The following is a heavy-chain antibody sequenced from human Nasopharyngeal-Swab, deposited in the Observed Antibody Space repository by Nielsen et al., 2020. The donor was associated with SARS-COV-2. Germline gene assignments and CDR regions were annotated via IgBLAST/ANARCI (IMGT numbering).Heavy chain of an antibody. CDR3: ARGIGGAT. Sequence: GESLKISCAASGFTVSSNYMSWVRQAPGKGLEWVSVIYSGGSTYSADSVKGRFTISRDNSKNTLYLQMNSLRAEDTAVYYCARGIGGATWGQGTLVTVSS. CDR1: GFTVSSNY. D-gene: IGHD1-26*01. J-gene: IGHJ5*02. CDR2: IYSGGST. V-gene: IGHV3-53*01.